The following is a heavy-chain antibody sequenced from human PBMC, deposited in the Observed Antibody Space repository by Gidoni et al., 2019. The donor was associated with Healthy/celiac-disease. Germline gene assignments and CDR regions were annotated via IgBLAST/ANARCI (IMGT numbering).Heavy chain of an antibody. CDR3: ARAVLGLRLIYYFDY. CDR2: IIPIFGTP. V-gene: IGHV1-69*01. D-gene: IGHD4-17*01. CDR1: GGTFSSYA. Sequence: QVQLVQSGAEVKKPGSSVQVSCKATGGTFSSYATSWVRQAHGQGREWMGGIIPIFGTPNYAQKFQRRVTTTADESTSTAYIELSSLRSEHTAVYYCARAVLGLRLIYYFDYGGQGTLVTVSS. J-gene: IGHJ4*02.